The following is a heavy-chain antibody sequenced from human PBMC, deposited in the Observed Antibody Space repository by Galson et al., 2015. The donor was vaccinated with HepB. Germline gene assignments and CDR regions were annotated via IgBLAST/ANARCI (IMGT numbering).Heavy chain of an antibody. Sequence: SLRLSCAASGFTFNSYWIHWVRQAPGKGLVWVSRIKSDGSTTSYADSVKGRFTISRDNAKNTLYLQMDSLRAEDTAVYYCARFGAADATASDYWGRGTLVTVSS. CDR2: IKSDGSTT. D-gene: IGHD6-13*01. J-gene: IGHJ4*02. V-gene: IGHV3-74*01. CDR3: ARFGAADATASDY. CDR1: GFTFNSYW.